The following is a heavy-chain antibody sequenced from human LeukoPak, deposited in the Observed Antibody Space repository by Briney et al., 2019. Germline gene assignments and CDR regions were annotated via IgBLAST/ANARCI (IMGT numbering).Heavy chain of an antibody. J-gene: IGHJ4*02. D-gene: IGHD3-22*01. CDR1: GFTFSSHA. V-gene: IGHV3-23*01. Sequence: GGSLRLSCAASGFTFSSHAMTWVRQAPGKGLEWVSGIDGDGTNTYYADSVKGRFTVSRDNSKNTLYLQMNSLRADDTAVYYCAKEVTPYPQVITCFDYWGQGSLVTVSA. CDR2: IDGDGTNT. CDR3: AKEVTPYPQVITCFDY.